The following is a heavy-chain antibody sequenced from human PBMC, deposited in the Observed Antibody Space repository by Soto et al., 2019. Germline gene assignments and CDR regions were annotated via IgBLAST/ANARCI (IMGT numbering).Heavy chain of an antibody. J-gene: IGHJ4*02. CDR2: VYYSGST. V-gene: IGHV4-59*08. Sequence: QVQLQESGPGLVKPSETLSLTCTVSGGSINNYYWSWIRQPPGKGLEWIGHVYYSGSTHYNPSLNSRVTMAVAASRNLFSLKLSSGTAADTAVYFCTRSHYFDYWGQGALVTVSS. CDR3: TRSHYFDY. CDR1: GGSINNYY.